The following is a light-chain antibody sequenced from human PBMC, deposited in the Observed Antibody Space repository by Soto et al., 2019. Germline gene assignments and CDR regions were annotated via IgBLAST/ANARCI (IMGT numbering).Light chain of an antibody. V-gene: IGLV1-40*01. CDR1: SSNIGAGFD. Sequence: QSVLTQPPSVSGAPGQRVTISCTGSSSNIGAGFDVHWYHQIAGTAPKLLIYGNSNRPSGVPDRFSGSKSGTSASLAISGLRSEDEADYYCAVWDNSLNGVAFGGGTKLTVL. CDR3: AVWDNSLNGVA. J-gene: IGLJ2*01. CDR2: GNS.